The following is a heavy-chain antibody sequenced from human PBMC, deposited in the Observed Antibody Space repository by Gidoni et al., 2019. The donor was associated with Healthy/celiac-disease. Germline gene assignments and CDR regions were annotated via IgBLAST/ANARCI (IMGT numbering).Heavy chain of an antibody. CDR1: GFTFSSYA. CDR2: ISGSGGST. D-gene: IGHD3-10*01. Sequence: EVQLLESGGGLVQPGGSLRLSFAASGFTFSSYAMSWVRQAPGKGLEWVSAISGSGGSTYYADSVKGRFTISRDNSKNTLYLQMNSLRAEDTAVYYCAKVSGLRGAFDIWGQGTMVTVSS. CDR3: AKVSGLRGAFDI. J-gene: IGHJ3*02. V-gene: IGHV3-23*01.